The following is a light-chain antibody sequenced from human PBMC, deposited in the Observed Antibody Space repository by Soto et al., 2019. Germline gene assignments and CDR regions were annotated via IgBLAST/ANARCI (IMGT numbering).Light chain of an antibody. CDR3: QSFDSSLSAVV. J-gene: IGLJ2*01. CDR1: SSNIGAGYD. CDR2: SYN. Sequence: QSVLTQPPSVSAAPGQRVTIPCTGGSSNIGAGYDVHRYHQLPGTAPKLLIYSYNTRPSGVPDRFSGSKSGTSASLAITGLQAEDEADYYCQSFDSSLSAVVFGGGTKLTVL. V-gene: IGLV1-40*01.